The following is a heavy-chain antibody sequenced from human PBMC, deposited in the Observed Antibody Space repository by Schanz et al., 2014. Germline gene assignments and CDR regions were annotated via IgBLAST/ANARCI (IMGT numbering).Heavy chain of an antibody. CDR1: GFIFSDYA. J-gene: IGHJ1*01. CDR2: IAGSGAGA. D-gene: IGHD3-9*01. Sequence: EVQLVESGGGLIQPGGSLRLSCAATGFIFSDYAMSWVRHAPGKGLEWVSAIAGSGAGAVYADSVQGRFAIFRDRTTLYLQMSSLRLDDTAVYYCTKAVRPEPESIFFQHWGQGTLVTVSA. V-gene: IGHV3-23*04. CDR3: TKAVRPEPESIFFQH.